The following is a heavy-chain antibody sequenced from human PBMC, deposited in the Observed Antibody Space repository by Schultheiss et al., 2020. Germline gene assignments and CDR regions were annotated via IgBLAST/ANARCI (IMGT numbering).Heavy chain of an antibody. CDR3: ARHGDDGGDY. D-gene: IGHD4-23*01. CDR1: GFTFSSYG. Sequence: GGSLRLSCAASGFTFSSYGMHWVRQAPGEGLEWVAVISYDGSNKYYADSVKGRFTISRDNAKNSLYLQMNSLRAEDTAVYYCARHGDDGGDYWGQGTLVTVSS. V-gene: IGHV3-30*12. J-gene: IGHJ4*02. CDR2: ISYDGSNK.